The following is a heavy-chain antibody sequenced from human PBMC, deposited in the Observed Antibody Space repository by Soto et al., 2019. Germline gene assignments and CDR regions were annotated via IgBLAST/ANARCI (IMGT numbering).Heavy chain of an antibody. J-gene: IGHJ4*02. CDR2: ISPSIDST. D-gene: IGHD6-6*01. Sequence: HPGGSLRLSCAASGFAFSNYAMHLVRQAPGKGLEWVSAISPSIDSTYYADSVKGRFTISRDDSKNTLYLQMNSLRAEDSAVYYCAKDRTVAARNFDYWGQGTKVTVSS. CDR1: GFAFSNYA. V-gene: IGHV3-23*01. CDR3: AKDRTVAARNFDY.